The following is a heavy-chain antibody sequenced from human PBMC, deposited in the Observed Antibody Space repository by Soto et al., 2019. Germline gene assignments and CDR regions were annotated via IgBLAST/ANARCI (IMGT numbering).Heavy chain of an antibody. J-gene: IGHJ5*02. Sequence: SETLSLTCTVSGGSISSSSYYWGWIRQPPGKGLEWIGSIYYSGSTYYNPSLKSRVTISVDTSKNQFSLKLSSVTAADTAVYYCAISIPIMITFGGPPTPWYQARFDPWGQGTLVTVSS. CDR3: AISIPIMITFGGPPTPWYQARFDP. V-gene: IGHV4-39*01. CDR2: IYYSGST. D-gene: IGHD3-16*01. CDR1: GGSISSSSYY.